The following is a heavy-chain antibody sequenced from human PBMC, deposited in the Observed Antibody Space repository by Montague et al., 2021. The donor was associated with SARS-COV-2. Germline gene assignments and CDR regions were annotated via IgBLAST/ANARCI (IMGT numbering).Heavy chain of an antibody. J-gene: IGHJ3*02. CDR2: ISWKSGSI. Sequence: SLRLSCAASGFTFDDYAMHWVRQAPGKGLEWVSGISWKSGSISYAASVKGRFTISRDNAKNSLYLQMNILRAEDTALYYCAKVMREDYYDSSGSPDAFDIWGQGTMVTVPS. CDR3: AKVMREDYYDSSGSPDAFDI. D-gene: IGHD3-22*01. V-gene: IGHV3-9*01. CDR1: GFTFDDYA.